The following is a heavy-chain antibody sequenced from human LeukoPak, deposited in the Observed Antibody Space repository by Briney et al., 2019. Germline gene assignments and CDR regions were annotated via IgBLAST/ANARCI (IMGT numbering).Heavy chain of an antibody. Sequence: GGSLRLSCAASGFTFSTYAMHWVRQAPGKGLEYVSAISSNGGSTYYANSVKGRFTISRDNTKNTLYLQMNSLRAEDTAVYYCARANSGWAACFGYWGQGTLVTVSS. CDR3: ARANSGWAACFGY. J-gene: IGHJ4*02. CDR2: ISSNGGST. V-gene: IGHV3-64*01. CDR1: GFTFSTYA. D-gene: IGHD5-12*01.